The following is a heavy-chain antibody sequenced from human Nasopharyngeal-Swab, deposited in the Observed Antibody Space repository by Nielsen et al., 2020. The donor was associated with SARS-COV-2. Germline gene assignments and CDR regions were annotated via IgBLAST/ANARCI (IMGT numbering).Heavy chain of an antibody. Sequence: GESLKISCAASGFTFSSYWMHWVRPAPGKVLVWVSRINSDGSSTSYADSVKGRFTISRDNAKNTLYLQMNSLRAEDTALYYCAQIGGFDYWGQGTLVTVSS. CDR3: AQIGGFDY. CDR2: INSDGSST. D-gene: IGHD3-10*01. V-gene: IGHV3-74*01. J-gene: IGHJ4*02. CDR1: GFTFSSYW.